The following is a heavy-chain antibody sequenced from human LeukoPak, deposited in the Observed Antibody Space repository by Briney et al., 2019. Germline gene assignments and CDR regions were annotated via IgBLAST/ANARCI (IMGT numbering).Heavy chain of an antibody. D-gene: IGHD6-13*01. CDR3: AKDAPRIAAVSYYYYYYGMDV. V-gene: IGHV3-30*02. CDR2: IRYDGSNK. CDR1: VYTYSLCG. J-gene: IGHJ6*02. Sequence: GGSLRLSCAASVYTYSLCGMHWVREARGKGLEGVAFIRYDGSNKYYADSVKGRFTISRDNSKNTLYLQMNSLRAEDTAVYYCAKDAPRIAAVSYYYYYYGMDVWGQGTTVTVSS.